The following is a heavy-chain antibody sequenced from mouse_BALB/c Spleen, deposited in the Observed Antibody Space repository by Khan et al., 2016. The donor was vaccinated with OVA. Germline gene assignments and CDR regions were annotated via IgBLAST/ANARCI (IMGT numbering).Heavy chain of an antibody. V-gene: IGHV2-2*02. D-gene: IGHD2-4*01. CDR2: IWSGGST. CDR1: GFSLTTYG. J-gene: IGHJ3*01. CDR3: ARNYDYDEGLAY. Sequence: QVQLKESGPGLVQPSQSLSITCTVSGFSLTTYGVHWVRQSPGKGPEWLGVIWSGGSTDYNAPFISRLSISKDSSKSQVFFKMNSLQVNDTAIYYCARNYDYDEGLAYWGQGTLVTVSA.